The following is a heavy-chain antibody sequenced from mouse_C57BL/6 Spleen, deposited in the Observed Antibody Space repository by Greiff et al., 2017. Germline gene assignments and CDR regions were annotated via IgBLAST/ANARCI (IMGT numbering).Heavy chain of an antibody. D-gene: IGHD2-1*01. CDR1: GYSFTSGYY. Sequence: DVQLQESGPGLVKPSPSLSLTCSVTGYSFTSGYYWNWIRQFPGNKLERMGYIPYDGSNNYNPTLKNRTSITRDTANNQFFLKLNSVTTEDTATYYCATYGSYGSMDYWGQGTSVTVSS. CDR2: IPYDGSN. V-gene: IGHV3-6*01. J-gene: IGHJ4*01. CDR3: ATYGSYGSMDY.